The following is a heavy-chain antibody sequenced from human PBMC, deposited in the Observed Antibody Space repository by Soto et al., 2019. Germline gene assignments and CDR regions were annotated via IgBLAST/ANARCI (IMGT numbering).Heavy chain of an antibody. CDR1: GFTFSSSS. D-gene: IGHD3-10*01. Sequence: GWCLRLACASSGFTFSSSSMNLVLQAPGKGLEWVSYISSSSSTIYYADSVKGRFTISRDIAKNSLYLQMNSLRAEDTAVYYCARDDYGSGSSFDYWGEGTLVTVSS. CDR3: ARDDYGSGSSFDY. J-gene: IGHJ4*02. V-gene: IGHV3-48*01. CDR2: ISSSSSTI.